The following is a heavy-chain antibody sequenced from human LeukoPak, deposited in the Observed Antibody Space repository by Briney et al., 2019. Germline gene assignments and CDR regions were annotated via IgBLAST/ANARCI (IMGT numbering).Heavy chain of an antibody. CDR2: IKQDGSEK. J-gene: IGHJ4*02. Sequence: GGSLRLSCAASGFTFSNYWMNWVRQAPGKGLEWVANIKQDGSEKYYLESVKGRFTISRDNAKNSLYLQMNSLRAEDTAVYYCARDPHRGGDYDYWGQETLVTVPS. V-gene: IGHV3-7*01. CDR1: GFTFSNYW. D-gene: IGHD2-21*01. CDR3: ARDPHRGGDYDY.